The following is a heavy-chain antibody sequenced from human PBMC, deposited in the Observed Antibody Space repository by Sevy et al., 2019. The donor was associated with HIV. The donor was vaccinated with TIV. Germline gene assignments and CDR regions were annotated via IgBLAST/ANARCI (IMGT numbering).Heavy chain of an antibody. Sequence: GSLRLSCAASGFTFAKYSMSWVRQAPGKGLEWVSTFSFGCGRINYADSVKGRFTISRDYSKNTLFLQMNSLRAEDTATYFCAREGCTQPHDYWGQGTLVTVSS. J-gene: IGHJ4*02. CDR1: GFTFAKYS. D-gene: IGHD2-8*01. V-gene: IGHV3-23*01. CDR2: FSFGCGRI. CDR3: AREGCTQPHDY.